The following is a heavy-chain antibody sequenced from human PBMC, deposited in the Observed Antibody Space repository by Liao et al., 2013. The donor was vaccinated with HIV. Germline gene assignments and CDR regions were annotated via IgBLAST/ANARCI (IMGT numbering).Heavy chain of an antibody. J-gene: IGHJ4*02. CDR3: ARKFCSGGSCYSFDS. Sequence: QVQLQESGPGLVKPSQTLSLTCTVSGGSISSGSYYWSWIRQPAGKGLEWIGRIYTSGSTNYNPSLKSRVTISIDTSKNQFSLNLSSVTAADTAVYYCARKFCSGGSCYSFDSWGPGTLVTVSS. CDR1: GGSISSGSYY. V-gene: IGHV4-61*02. D-gene: IGHD2-15*01. CDR2: IYTSGST.